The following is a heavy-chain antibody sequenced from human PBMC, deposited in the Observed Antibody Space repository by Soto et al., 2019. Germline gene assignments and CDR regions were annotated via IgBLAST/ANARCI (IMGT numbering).Heavy chain of an antibody. CDR3: ASDSVAGTSLKSDAFNI. V-gene: IGHV3-30-3*01. CDR1: GFTFSSYA. CDR2: ISYDGSNK. Sequence: QVQLVESGGGVVQPGRSLRLSCAASGFTFSSYAMHWVRQAPGKGLEWVAVISYDGSNKYYADSVKGRFTISRDNSKNTLYLQMNSLRAEDTAVYYCASDSVAGTSLKSDAFNIWCQVTMVTVSS. D-gene: IGHD6-19*01. J-gene: IGHJ3*02.